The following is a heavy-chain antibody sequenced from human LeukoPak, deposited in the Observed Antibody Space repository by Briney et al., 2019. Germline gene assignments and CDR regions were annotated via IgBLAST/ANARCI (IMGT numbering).Heavy chain of an antibody. Sequence: GGSLRLSCAASGFPFSSFAMHWVRQAPGKGLEWVANIKQDGSEKYYVDSVKGRFTISRDNAKNSLYLQMNSLRAEDTAVYYCARADFWSGYSVNFDYWGQGTLVTVSS. CDR1: GFPFSSFA. CDR2: IKQDGSEK. CDR3: ARADFWSGYSVNFDY. J-gene: IGHJ4*02. D-gene: IGHD3-3*01. V-gene: IGHV3-7*01.